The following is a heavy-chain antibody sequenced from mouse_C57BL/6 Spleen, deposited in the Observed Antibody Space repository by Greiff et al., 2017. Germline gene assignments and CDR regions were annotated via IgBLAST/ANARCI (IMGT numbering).Heavy chain of an antibody. CDR1: GFSLTSYG. CDR2: IWRGGST. V-gene: IGHV2-5*01. D-gene: IGHD4-1*02. Sequence: VKLMESGPGLVQPSQSLSITCTVSGFSLTSYGVHWVRQSPGKGLEWLGVIWRGGSTDYTAAFMSRLSITKDNSKSQVFFKMNRLQADDTAIYYCAINWDDYSMDYWGQGTSVTVSS. CDR3: AINWDDYSMDY. J-gene: IGHJ4*01.